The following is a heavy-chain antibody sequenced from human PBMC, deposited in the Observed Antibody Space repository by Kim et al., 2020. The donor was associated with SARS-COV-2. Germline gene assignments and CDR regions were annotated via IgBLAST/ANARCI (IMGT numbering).Heavy chain of an antibody. J-gene: IGHJ6*02. CDR1: GGSISSSSYY. Sequence: SETLSLTCTVSGGSISSSSYYWGWIRQPPGKGLEWIGSIYYSGSTYYNPSLKSRVTISVDTSKNQFSLKLSSVTAADTAVYYCAPTYSGSYLNYYGMDVWGQRTTVTVSS. CDR3: APTYSGSYLNYYGMDV. D-gene: IGHD1-26*01. CDR2: IYYSGST. V-gene: IGHV4-39*01.